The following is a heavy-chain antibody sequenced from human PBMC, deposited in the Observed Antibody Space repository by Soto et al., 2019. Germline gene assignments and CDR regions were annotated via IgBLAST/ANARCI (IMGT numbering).Heavy chain of an antibody. CDR3: ALVERGTATTVVDAFDI. CDR1: GGFVSSGSYY. D-gene: IGHD1-1*01. J-gene: IGHJ3*02. V-gene: IGHV4-34*01. Sequence: QVQLQQWGAGLLKPSETLSLTCAVYGGFVSSGSYYWSWIRQPPGKGLEWIGAMRHSGGTHFNPSLTSRVTISVDTSKNQVSLKMSPVTAADTALYYCALVERGTATTVVDAFDIWGPGTMVTVSS. CDR2: MRHSGGT.